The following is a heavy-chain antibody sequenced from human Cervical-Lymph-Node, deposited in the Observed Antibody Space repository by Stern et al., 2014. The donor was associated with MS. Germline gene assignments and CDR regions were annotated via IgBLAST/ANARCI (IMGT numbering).Heavy chain of an antibody. CDR2: INAGNGET. Sequence: VQLVESGAEVKKPGASVKVSCKASGYTFSSYGMHWVRQAPGQRPEWMGWINAGNGETKYSQKFQGRVTISRDISATTAYMELSTLRSEDTAVYYCATHVPVHRGWFWGQGTLVTVSS. CDR3: ATHVPVHRGWF. CDR1: GYTFSSYG. D-gene: IGHD3-10*01. J-gene: IGHJ4*02. V-gene: IGHV1-3*01.